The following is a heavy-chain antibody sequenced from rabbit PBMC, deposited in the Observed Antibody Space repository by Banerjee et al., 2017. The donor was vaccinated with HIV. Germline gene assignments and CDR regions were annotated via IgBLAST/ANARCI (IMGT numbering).Heavy chain of an antibody. J-gene: IGHJ3*01. CDR2: IDPIFGGT. Sequence: QEQLVESGGGLVQPGGPLKLSCKASGFDFSRFGVSWVRQAPGKGLEWIGYIDPIFGGTYYATWVNGRFSISRENAQNTVSLQMTSLTAADTATYFCARDGAGGSYFALWGQDTLVTVS. D-gene: IGHD8-1*01. CDR3: ARDGAGGSYFAL. CDR1: GFDFSRFG. V-gene: IGHV1S47*01.